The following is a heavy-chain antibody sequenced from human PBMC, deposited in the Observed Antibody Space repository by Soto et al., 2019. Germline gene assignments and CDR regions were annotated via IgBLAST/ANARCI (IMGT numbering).Heavy chain of an antibody. V-gene: IGHV1-3*01. D-gene: IGHD6-19*01. CDR3: AGEYSSGWYLGY. Sequence: SVKVSCKASGYTFTSYAMHWVRQAPGQRLEWMGWINAGNGNTKYSQKFQGRVTINRDTSASTAYMELSSLRSEDTAVYYCAGEYSSGWYLGYWGQGTLVTVSS. CDR1: GYTFTSYA. J-gene: IGHJ4*02. CDR2: INAGNGNT.